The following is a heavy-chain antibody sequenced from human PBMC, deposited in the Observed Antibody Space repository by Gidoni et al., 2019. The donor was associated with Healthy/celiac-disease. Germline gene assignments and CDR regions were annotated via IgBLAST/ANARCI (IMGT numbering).Heavy chain of an antibody. D-gene: IGHD3-10*01. Sequence: EVQLLVSGGGLVQPGWSLILSCAASGFTFSIYAMRWVRQAPGKGLEWVAAISGSGGSTDDADAVKGRFTIYRENSKNTMYLQMNSLRAEDTAVYYCAKLGGRKYGSGSQYYYGMDVWGQGTTVTVSS. CDR1: GFTFSIYA. CDR3: AKLGGRKYGSGSQYYYGMDV. CDR2: ISGSGGST. V-gene: IGHV3-23*01. J-gene: IGHJ6*02.